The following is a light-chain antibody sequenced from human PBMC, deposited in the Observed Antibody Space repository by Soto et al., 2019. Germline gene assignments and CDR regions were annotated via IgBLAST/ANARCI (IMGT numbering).Light chain of an antibody. J-gene: IGLJ1*01. CDR1: SSDVGGYNH. V-gene: IGLV2-14*01. CDR3: SSYTSSSTYV. Sequence: QSALTQPASVSGSPGQSITISCTGSSSDVGGYNHVSWYQQYPGDAPKLIIYEVTNRPSGVSYRFSGSKSANTASLTISGLQAEDEADYYCSSYTSSSTYVFGTGTKVTVL. CDR2: EVT.